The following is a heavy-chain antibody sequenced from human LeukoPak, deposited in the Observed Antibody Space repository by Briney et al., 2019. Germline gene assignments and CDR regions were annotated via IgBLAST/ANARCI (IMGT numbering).Heavy chain of an antibody. CDR3: ARVGAAAGDDY. J-gene: IGHJ4*02. D-gene: IGHD6-13*01. CDR1: GGSISSGGYS. V-gene: IGHV4-30-2*01. Sequence: TLSLTCAVSGGSISSGGYSWSWIRQPPGKGLEWIGYIYHSGSTYYNPSLKSRVAISVDRSKNQFSLKLSSVTAADTAVYYCARVGAAAGDDYWGQGTLVTVSS. CDR2: IYHSGST.